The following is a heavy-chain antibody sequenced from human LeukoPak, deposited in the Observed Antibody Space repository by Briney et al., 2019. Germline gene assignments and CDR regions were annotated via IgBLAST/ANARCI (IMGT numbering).Heavy chain of an antibody. D-gene: IGHD6-13*01. CDR3: VKGRQLDRYYYYGMDV. J-gene: IGHJ6*04. Sequence: GGSLRLSCSASGFTFSSYAMHWVRQAPGKGLESVSAISSNGGSTYYADSVKGRFTISRDNSKNTLYLQMSSLRAEDTAVYYCVKGRQLDRYYYYGMDVWGKGTTVTVSS. CDR2: ISSNGGST. CDR1: GFTFSSYA. V-gene: IGHV3-64D*06.